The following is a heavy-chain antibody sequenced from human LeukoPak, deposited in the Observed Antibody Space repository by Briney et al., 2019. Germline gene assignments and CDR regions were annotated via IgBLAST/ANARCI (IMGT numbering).Heavy chain of an antibody. CDR2: ISWNSGSI. Sequence: GRSLRLSCAASGFTFDDYAMHWVRQAPVKGLEWVSGISWNSGSIGYADSVKGRFTISRDNAKNSLYLQMNSLRAEDTAVYYCARDPGYCSGGSRLHFDYWGQGTLVTVSS. V-gene: IGHV3-9*01. CDR1: GFTFDDYA. D-gene: IGHD2-15*01. CDR3: ARDPGYCSGGSRLHFDY. J-gene: IGHJ4*02.